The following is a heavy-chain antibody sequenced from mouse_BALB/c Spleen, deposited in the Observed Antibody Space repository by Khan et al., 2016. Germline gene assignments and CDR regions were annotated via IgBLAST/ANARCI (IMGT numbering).Heavy chain of an antibody. CDR3: ARGGYGWFAY. Sequence: VQLKQSGAELVKPGASVKLSCTASGFNIKDTYMHWVKQRPEQGLEWIGRIDPANGNTKYDPKFQDKATVTSETYSNTVYLQLSSLASEDTAVYYCARGGYGWFAYWGQGTLVTVSA. CDR2: IDPANGNT. V-gene: IGHV14-3*02. D-gene: IGHD2-14*01. J-gene: IGHJ3*01. CDR1: GFNIKDTY.